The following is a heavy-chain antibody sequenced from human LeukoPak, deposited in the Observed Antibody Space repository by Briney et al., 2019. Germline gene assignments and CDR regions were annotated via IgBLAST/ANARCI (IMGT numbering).Heavy chain of an antibody. V-gene: IGHV4-39*01. Sequence: SETLSLTCTVSGGSISSNNYYWGWIRQPPGKGLEWIGSIYYSGSTYYDPSLKSRVTISVDTSKNQFSLSLTSVTAADTAVYYCARLTGGYGPTDALEIWGRGTLVTVSS. CDR2: IYYSGST. J-gene: IGHJ3*02. D-gene: IGHD3-9*01. CDR3: ARLTGGYGPTDALEI. CDR1: GGSISSNNYY.